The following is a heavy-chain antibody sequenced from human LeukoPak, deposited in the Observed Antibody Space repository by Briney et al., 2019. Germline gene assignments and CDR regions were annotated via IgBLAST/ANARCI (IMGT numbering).Heavy chain of an antibody. CDR1: GFTFSSYG. Sequence: PGGSLRLSCAASGFTFSSYGMNWVRQAPGKGLEWVGRIKSKTDGGTTDYAAPVKGRFTISRDDSKNTLYLQMNSLKTEDTAVYYCTTDRGYYDSSGYYYFDYWGQGTLVTVSS. D-gene: IGHD3-22*01. J-gene: IGHJ4*02. V-gene: IGHV3-15*07. CDR2: IKSKTDGGTT. CDR3: TTDRGYYDSSGYYYFDY.